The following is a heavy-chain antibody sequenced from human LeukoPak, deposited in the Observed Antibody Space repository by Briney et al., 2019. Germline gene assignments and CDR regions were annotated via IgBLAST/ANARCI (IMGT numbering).Heavy chain of an antibody. CDR1: GFTFGDYA. Sequence: QPGRSLRLSCTTSGFTFGDYAMSWVRQAPGKGLEWVGFIRSKAYGGTTEYAASVKGRFTISRDDSKSIAYSEMNSLKTEDTAEYSCTRGYCSGGSCFRAFDIWGQGTMVTVSS. D-gene: IGHD2-15*01. J-gene: IGHJ3*02. CDR2: IRSKAYGGTT. V-gene: IGHV3-49*04. CDR3: TRGYCSGGSCFRAFDI.